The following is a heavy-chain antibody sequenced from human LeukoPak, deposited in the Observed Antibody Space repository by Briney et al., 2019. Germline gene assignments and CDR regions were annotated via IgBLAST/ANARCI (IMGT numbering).Heavy chain of an antibody. Sequence: PGGSLRLSCAASGFTVSSNYMSWVRQAPGKGLEWVSVIYSGGSTYYADSVKGRFTISRDNSKNTLYLQMNSLRAEGTAVYYCAREHYGDTEYFDYWGQGTLVTVSS. CDR2: IYSGGST. D-gene: IGHD4-17*01. CDR1: GFTVSSNY. J-gene: IGHJ4*02. CDR3: AREHYGDTEYFDY. V-gene: IGHV3-66*02.